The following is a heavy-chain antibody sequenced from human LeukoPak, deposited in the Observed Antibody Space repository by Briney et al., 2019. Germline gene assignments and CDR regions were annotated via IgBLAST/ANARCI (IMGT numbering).Heavy chain of an antibody. J-gene: IGHJ4*02. D-gene: IGHD3-16*01. CDR1: GGTFSSYA. CDR2: IIPIFGTA. V-gene: IGHV1-69*05. CDR3: ARDRGESFDY. Sequence: SVKVSCKASGGTFSSYAISWVRQAPGQGLEWMGGIIPIFGTANYAQKLQGRVTMTTDTSTSTAYMELRSLRSDDTAVYYCARDRGESFDYWGQGTLVTVSS.